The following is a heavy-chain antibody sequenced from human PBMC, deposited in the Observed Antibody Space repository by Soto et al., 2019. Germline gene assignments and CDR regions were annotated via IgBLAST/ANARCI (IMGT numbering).Heavy chain of an antibody. Sequence: XETLSLTCTVSGFSITPYFWSWIRQPAGEAPEWLGHIYASGRTTYNPSLKSRVTMFVSQTQVSLRLTSVTAADTAVYYCARHFDVDPSLDHYYFDLWGRGALATVSS. CDR3: ARHFDVDPSLDHYYFDL. CDR1: GFSITPYF. V-gene: IGHV4-4*07. J-gene: IGHJ2*01. D-gene: IGHD3-9*01. CDR2: IYASGRT.